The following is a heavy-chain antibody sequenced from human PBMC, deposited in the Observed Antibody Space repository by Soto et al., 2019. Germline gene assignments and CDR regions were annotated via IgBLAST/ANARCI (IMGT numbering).Heavy chain of an antibody. CDR2: IYHSGST. D-gene: IGHD3-10*01. CDR3: ARFGGGMDV. Sequence: QVQLQESGPGLVKPSGTLSLTCVVSGGSISGINWWYWVRQPPGKGLEWIGEIYHSGSTHYNPSLQSRVTIPVDTSKNQFSLKLSSVTAADTAVYYCARFGGGMDVWGQGPTVTVSS. CDR1: GGSISGINW. V-gene: IGHV4-4*02. J-gene: IGHJ6*02.